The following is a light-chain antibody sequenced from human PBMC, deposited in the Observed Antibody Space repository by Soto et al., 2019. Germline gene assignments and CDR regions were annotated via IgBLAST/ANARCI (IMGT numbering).Light chain of an antibody. CDR3: RSSAPESTYV. V-gene: IGLV2-23*01. Sequence: QSVLSQPASVSGSPGQSITISCTGTSDDVGAYNSVSWYQQLPHKAPQVILYKGTQRPSGVSSRFSGSTSGNAASLTISGLQADDEAHYFSRSSAPESTYVFGTGTKVTVL. CDR1: SDDVGAYNS. J-gene: IGLJ1*01. CDR2: KGT.